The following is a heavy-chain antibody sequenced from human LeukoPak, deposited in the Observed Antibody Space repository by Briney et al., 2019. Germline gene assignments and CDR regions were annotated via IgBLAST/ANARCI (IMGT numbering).Heavy chain of an antibody. Sequence: PSETLSHTCTVSGGSISSGGYYWSWIRQHPGKGLEWIGYIYYSGSTYYNPSLKSRVTISVDTSKNQFSLKLSSVTAADTAVYYCARARSGVVPAAIRWFDPWGQGTLVTVSS. D-gene: IGHD2-2*02. CDR2: IYYSGST. CDR3: ARARSGVVPAAIRWFDP. J-gene: IGHJ5*02. CDR1: GGSISSGGYY. V-gene: IGHV4-31*03.